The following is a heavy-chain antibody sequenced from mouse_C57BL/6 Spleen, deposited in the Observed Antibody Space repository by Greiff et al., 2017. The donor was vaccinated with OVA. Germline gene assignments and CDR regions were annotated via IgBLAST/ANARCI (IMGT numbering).Heavy chain of an antibody. CDR3: ARRIVPDGYDEDYAMDY. CDR2: ISGGGGNT. Sequence: EVQVVESGGGLVKPGGSLKLSCAASGFTFSSYTMSWVRQTPEKRLEWVATISGGGGNTYYPDSVKGRFTISRDNAKNTLYLQMSSLRSEDTALYYCARRIVPDGYDEDYAMDYWGQGTSVTVSS. CDR1: GFTFSSYT. V-gene: IGHV5-9*01. J-gene: IGHJ4*01. D-gene: IGHD2-2*01.